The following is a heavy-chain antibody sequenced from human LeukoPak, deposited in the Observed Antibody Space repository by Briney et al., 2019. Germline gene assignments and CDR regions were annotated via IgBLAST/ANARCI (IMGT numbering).Heavy chain of an antibody. CDR2: INPNSGGT. V-gene: IGHV1-2*02. J-gene: IGHJ4*02. Sequence: GASVTVSCKASGYTFTGYYMHWVRQAPGQGLEWMGWINPNSGGTNYAQKFQGRVTMTRDTSISTAYMELSRLRSDDTAVYYCARAPRRRHNSSSWSPGNLYYFDYWGQGTLVTVSS. CDR1: GYTFTGYY. D-gene: IGHD6-13*01. CDR3: ARAPRRRHNSSSWSPGNLYYFDY.